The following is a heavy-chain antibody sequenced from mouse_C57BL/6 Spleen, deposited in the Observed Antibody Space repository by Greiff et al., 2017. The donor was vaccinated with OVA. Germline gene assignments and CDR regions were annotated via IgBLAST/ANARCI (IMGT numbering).Heavy chain of an antibody. CDR1: GYTFTSYW. CDR2: IYPSDSET. CDR3: AREGELGSFAY. Sequence: VQLQQPGAELVRPGSSVKLSCKASGYTFTSYWMDWVKQRPGQGLEWIGNIYPSDSETHYNQKFKDKATLTVDKSSSTAYMQLSSLTSEDSAVYYCAREGELGSFAYWGQGTLVTVSA. D-gene: IGHD4-1*01. J-gene: IGHJ3*01. V-gene: IGHV1-61*01.